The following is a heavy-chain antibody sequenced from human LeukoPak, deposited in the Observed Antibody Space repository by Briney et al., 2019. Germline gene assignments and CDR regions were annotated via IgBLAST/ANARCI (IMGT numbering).Heavy chain of an antibody. D-gene: IGHD1-14*01. Sequence: PGGSLRLSCAASGLTFSSHWMHWVRQAPGKGLVWVSRITNDGSSTTYADSVKGRFTISRDNSKNTLYLQMNSLRAEDTAVYYCAKPVRDYYYYGMDVWGQGTTVTVSS. V-gene: IGHV3-74*01. CDR3: AKPVRDYYYYGMDV. CDR1: GLTFSSHW. J-gene: IGHJ6*02. CDR2: ITNDGSST.